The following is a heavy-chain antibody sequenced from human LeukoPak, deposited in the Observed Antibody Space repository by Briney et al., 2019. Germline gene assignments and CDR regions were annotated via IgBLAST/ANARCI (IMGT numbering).Heavy chain of an antibody. J-gene: IGHJ3*02. CDR2: INHSGST. Sequence: SETLSLVCAVYGGSFSGYYWSWTRQPPGKGLEWIGEINHSGSTNYSPSLKSRVTISPDTSRNQFSLKLNSVTAADTAVYYCAKSNGYGLVDIWGQGTMVTVSS. V-gene: IGHV4-34*01. CDR1: GGSFSGYY. CDR3: AKSNGYGLVDI. D-gene: IGHD3-10*01.